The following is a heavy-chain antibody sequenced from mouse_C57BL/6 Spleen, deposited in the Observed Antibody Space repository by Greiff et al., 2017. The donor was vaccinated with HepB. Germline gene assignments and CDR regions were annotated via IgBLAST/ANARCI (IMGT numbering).Heavy chain of an antibody. D-gene: IGHD2-1*01. J-gene: IGHJ3*01. V-gene: IGHV14-4*01. CDR2: IDPENGDT. Sequence: EVQLQQSGAELVRPGASVKLSCTASGFNIKDDYMHWVKQRPEQGLEWIGWIDPENGDTEYASKFQGKATITADTSSNTAYLQLSSLTSEDTAVYYCTTVSYYGNYVWFAYWGQGTLVTVSA. CDR1: GFNIKDDY. CDR3: TTVSYYGNYVWFAY.